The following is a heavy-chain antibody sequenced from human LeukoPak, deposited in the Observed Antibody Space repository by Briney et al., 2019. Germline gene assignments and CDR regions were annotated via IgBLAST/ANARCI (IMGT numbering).Heavy chain of an antibody. CDR2: INSDGTTT. CDR1: GFTLSTYW. V-gene: IGHV3-74*01. CDR3: AKADCSSTSCYEDAFDI. J-gene: IGHJ3*02. D-gene: IGHD2-2*01. Sequence: GGSLRLSCAASGFTLSTYWMHWVRQPPGKGLVWVSTINSDGTTTTYTGSAKGRFTISRDNAKNTLYLQMNSLRAEDTAVYYCAKADCSSTSCYEDAFDIWGQGTMVTVSS.